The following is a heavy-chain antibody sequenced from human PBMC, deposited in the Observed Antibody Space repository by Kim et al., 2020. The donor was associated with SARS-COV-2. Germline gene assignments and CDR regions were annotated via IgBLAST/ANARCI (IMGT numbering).Heavy chain of an antibody. J-gene: IGHJ4*02. Sequence: GGSLRLSCAASGFTFTTYSMHWVRQAPGKGLKWVAVISYHGGNKYYADSVKGRFTISRDNSKNTVFLQMNSLRAEDTAIYYCARDGTGTNYNSFDNWGQGTLVTVSS. V-gene: IGHV3-30*04. D-gene: IGHD3-10*01. CDR2: ISYHGGNK. CDR1: GFTFTTYS. CDR3: ARDGTGTNYNSFDN.